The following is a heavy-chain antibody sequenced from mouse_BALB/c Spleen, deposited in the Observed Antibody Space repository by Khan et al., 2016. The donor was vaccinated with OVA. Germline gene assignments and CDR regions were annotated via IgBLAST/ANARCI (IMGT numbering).Heavy chain of an antibody. Sequence: QIQLVQSGPELKKPGETVKISCKASGYTFTNYGMNWVKQAPGKGLKWMGWINTYTGEPTYADDFKGRFAFSLETSASTAYLLINNLKNEDTATYCGASGGYWDFDVWGAGTTVTVSS. CDR3: ASGGYWDFDV. CDR1: GYTFTNYG. V-gene: IGHV9-3-1*01. J-gene: IGHJ1*01. CDR2: INTYTGEP. D-gene: IGHD1-1*02.